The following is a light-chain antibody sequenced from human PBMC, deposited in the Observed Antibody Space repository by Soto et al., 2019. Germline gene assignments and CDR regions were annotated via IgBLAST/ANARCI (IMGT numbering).Light chain of an antibody. CDR1: QSVSSSY. J-gene: IGKJ1*01. CDR2: GAS. CDR3: QQYGSSLTWT. Sequence: ENVFTPSSGTPCFSPGESATPSYKARQSVSSSYLAWYQQKPGQAPRLLIYGASSRATGIPDRFSGSGSGTDFTLTISRLEPEDFAVYYCQQYGSSLTWTFGQGTKVDIK. V-gene: IGKV3-20*01.